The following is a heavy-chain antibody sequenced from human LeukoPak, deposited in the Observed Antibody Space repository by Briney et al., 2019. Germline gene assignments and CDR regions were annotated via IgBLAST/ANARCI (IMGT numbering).Heavy chain of an antibody. Sequence: AGGSLTLSCAASGFTFSGYGIHWVRQPPDRGLEWVAVIWYDGNNKYYASSVKCRFTISRDNSKNTLYLQMNSLRAEETAVYYCAKDWGYTTMVSYYFDYWGQGALVTVSS. D-gene: IGHD5-18*01. CDR1: GFTFSGYG. V-gene: IGHV3-33*06. CDR2: IWYDGNNK. J-gene: IGHJ4*02. CDR3: AKDWGYTTMVSYYFDY.